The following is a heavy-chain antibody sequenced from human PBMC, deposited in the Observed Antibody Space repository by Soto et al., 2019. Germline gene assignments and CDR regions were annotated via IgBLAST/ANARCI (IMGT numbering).Heavy chain of an antibody. J-gene: IGHJ6*03. Sequence: QVQLVQSGAEVKKPGASVTVSCKASGYTFTSYYIHWVRQAPGQGLERMGIINPSGGSTSYAQKFQGRVTMTRDKSTSTVYMEVSGLRSEDTAVYYCARDQEPSTLYYDYYYMDVWGKGTTVTVSS. CDR2: INPSGGST. CDR3: ARDQEPSTLYYDYYYMDV. V-gene: IGHV1-46*03. CDR1: GYTFTSYY.